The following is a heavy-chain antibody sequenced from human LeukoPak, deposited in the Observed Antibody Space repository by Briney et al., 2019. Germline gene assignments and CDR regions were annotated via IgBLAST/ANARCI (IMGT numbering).Heavy chain of an antibody. CDR1: GYTFTSYD. CDR3: ARGTGKTVTIDY. CDR2: MNPNSGNT. Sequence: ASVKVSCKASGYTFTSYDINWVRQATGQGLEWMGWMNPNSGNTGYAQKFQGRVTMTRNTSISTAYMELSSLRSEDTAVYYCARGTGKTVTIDYWGQGTLVTVSS. J-gene: IGHJ4*02. D-gene: IGHD4-17*01. V-gene: IGHV1-8*01.